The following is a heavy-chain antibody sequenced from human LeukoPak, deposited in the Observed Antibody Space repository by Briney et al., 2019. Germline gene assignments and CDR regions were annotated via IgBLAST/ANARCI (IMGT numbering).Heavy chain of an antibody. D-gene: IGHD6-19*01. Sequence: PGGSLRLSCAASEFTFDDYAMHWVRQAPGKGLEWVSLISGDGGSTYHADSVKGRFTISRDNSENSLFLQMNSLRSGDTALYYCAKDREPQAGRGWYGGYYYYGMDVWGQGTTVTVSS. J-gene: IGHJ6*02. CDR2: ISGDGGST. V-gene: IGHV3-43*02. CDR1: EFTFDDYA. CDR3: AKDREPQAGRGWYGGYYYYGMDV.